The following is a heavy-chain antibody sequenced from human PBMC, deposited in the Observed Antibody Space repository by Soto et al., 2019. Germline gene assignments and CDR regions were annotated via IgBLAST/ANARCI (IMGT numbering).Heavy chain of an antibody. CDR2: INAGNGNT. J-gene: IGHJ5*02. D-gene: IGHD2-15*01. CDR1: GYTFTSYA. CDR3: ARVVAWWHTGGHWLDP. V-gene: IGHV1-3*01. Sequence: RASVKVSCKASGYTFTSYAMHWVRQAPGQRLEWMGWINAGNGNTKYSQKFQGRVTITRDTSASTAYMELSSLRSEDTAVYYCARVVAWWHTGGHWLDPWAQGTLVTVS.